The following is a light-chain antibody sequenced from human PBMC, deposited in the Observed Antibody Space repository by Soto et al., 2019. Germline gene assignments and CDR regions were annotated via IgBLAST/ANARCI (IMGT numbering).Light chain of an antibody. J-gene: IGLJ1*01. CDR1: SSNFGGYNY. CDR3: SSYTSSSTLYV. V-gene: IGLV2-14*01. Sequence: QSVLTQPASVSGSPGQSITISCTGNSSNFGGYNYVSWYQQHPGKAPKLMIYDVSNRPSGFSNRFSGSKSGNTASLTISGLQAEDEADYYCSSYTSSSTLYVFGTGTKVTV. CDR2: DVS.